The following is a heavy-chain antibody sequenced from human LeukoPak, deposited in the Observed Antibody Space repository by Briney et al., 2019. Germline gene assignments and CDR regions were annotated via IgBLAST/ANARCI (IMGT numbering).Heavy chain of an antibody. J-gene: IGHJ3*02. CDR1: GFTVSSNY. V-gene: IGHV3-48*01. Sequence: GGSLRLSCAASGFTVSSNYMNWVRQAPGKGLEWVSYISSSSSTIYYADSVKGRFTISRDDAKNSLYLQMNSLRAEDTAVYYCARDSVPAVAFDIWGQGTMVTVSS. CDR2: ISSSSSTI. CDR3: ARDSVPAVAFDI. D-gene: IGHD2-2*01.